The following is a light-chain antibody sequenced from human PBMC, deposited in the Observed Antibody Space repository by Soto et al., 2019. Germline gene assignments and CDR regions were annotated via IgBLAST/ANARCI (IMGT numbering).Light chain of an antibody. J-gene: IGLJ1*01. CDR3: QSYDTGLSGYV. CDR1: SSNIGAGYA. CDR2: GNN. Sequence: QSVLTQPPSVSGAPGQRVTISCSGSSSNIGAGYAVQWYQQLPGTAPKLLIYGNNNRPSGVPDRFSGSKSDTSASLAITGLQAEGEADYHCQSYDTGLSGYVFGTGTKVTVL. V-gene: IGLV1-40*01.